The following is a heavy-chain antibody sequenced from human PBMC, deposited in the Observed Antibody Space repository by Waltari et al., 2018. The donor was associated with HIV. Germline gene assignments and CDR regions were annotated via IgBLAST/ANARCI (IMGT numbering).Heavy chain of an antibody. Sequence: QVPLQESGPGLVKPSGTLSLTCDVSGASIISPYWWSWVRQPPGKGLGWIGEIYESGSTNYTASLRSRVTISLDKSRNQFSLDVTSVTAADTAVYYCARLASTGYYNGGFFDLWGRGTLVTVSS. CDR1: GASIISPYW. V-gene: IGHV4-4*02. J-gene: IGHJ2*01. D-gene: IGHD3-9*01. CDR2: IYESGST. CDR3: ARLASTGYYNGGFFDL.